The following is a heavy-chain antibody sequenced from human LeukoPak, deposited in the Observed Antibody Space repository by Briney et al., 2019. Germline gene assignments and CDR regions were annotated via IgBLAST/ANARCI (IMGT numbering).Heavy chain of an antibody. CDR2: ISWNSGSI. CDR3: AKDRSEVSPYYYYGMDV. V-gene: IGHV3-9*01. Sequence: GGSLRLSCAASGFFFSTFAMHWVRQAPGKGLEWVSGISWNSGSIGYADSVKGRFTISRDNAKNSLYLQMNSLRAEDTALYYCAKDRSEVSPYYYYGMDVWGQGTTVTVSS. CDR1: GFFFSTFA. D-gene: IGHD1-14*01. J-gene: IGHJ6*02.